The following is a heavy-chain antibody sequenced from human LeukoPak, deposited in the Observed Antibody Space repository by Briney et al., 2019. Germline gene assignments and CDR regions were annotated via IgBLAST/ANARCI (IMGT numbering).Heavy chain of an antibody. CDR2: ISSSSSYI. CDR1: GFTFSSYS. J-gene: IGHJ4*02. CDR3: ARGGRAGYYFDY. D-gene: IGHD2-15*01. V-gene: IGHV3-21*01. Sequence: GGSLRLSCAASGFTFSSYSMNWVRQAPGKGLEWVSSISSSSSYIYYADSVKGRFTIPRDNTKNSLYLQMNSLRAEDTAVYYCARGGRAGYYFDYWGQGTLVTVSS.